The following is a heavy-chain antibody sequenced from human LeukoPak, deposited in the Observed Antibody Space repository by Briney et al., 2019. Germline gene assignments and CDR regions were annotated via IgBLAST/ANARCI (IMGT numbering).Heavy chain of an antibody. D-gene: IGHD3-10*01. CDR2: IYSGGST. CDR3: AREGKDYYGSGSS. V-gene: IGHV3-66*01. J-gene: IGHJ5*02. CDR1: GFTVSSNY. Sequence: GGSLRLSCAAFGFTVSSNYMSWVRQAPGKGLEWVSVIYSGGSTYYADSVKGRFTISRDNSKNTLYLQMNSLRAEDTAVYYCAREGKDYYGSGSSWGQGTLVTVSS.